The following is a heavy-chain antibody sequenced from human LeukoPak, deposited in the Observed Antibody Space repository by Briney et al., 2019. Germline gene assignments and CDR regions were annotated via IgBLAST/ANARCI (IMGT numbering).Heavy chain of an antibody. Sequence: GGSLRLSCAASGFTFSSYWMSWVRQAPGKGLEWVANIKQDGSEKYYVDSVKGRFTISRDNSKNTLYLQMNSLRAEDTAVYYCAKGLMPYCSGGSCSEFDYWGQGTLVTVSS. CDR3: AKGLMPYCSGGSCSEFDY. CDR2: IKQDGSEK. V-gene: IGHV3-7*03. D-gene: IGHD2-15*01. J-gene: IGHJ4*02. CDR1: GFTFSSYW.